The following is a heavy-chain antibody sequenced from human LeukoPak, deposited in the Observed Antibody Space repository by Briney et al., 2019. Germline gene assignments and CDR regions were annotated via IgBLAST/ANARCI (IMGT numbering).Heavy chain of an antibody. CDR2: IWYDGSNK. J-gene: IGHJ1*01. CDR1: GFTFSSYG. V-gene: IGHV3-33*01. CDR3: ARDYSTFSERPQH. D-gene: IGHD6-13*01. Sequence: GGSLRLSCAASGFTFSSYGMHWVRQAPGKGLEWVAVIWYDGSNKYYADSVKGRFTISRDNSKNTLYLQMNSLRAEDTAVYYCARDYSTFSERPQHWGQGTLVTVSS.